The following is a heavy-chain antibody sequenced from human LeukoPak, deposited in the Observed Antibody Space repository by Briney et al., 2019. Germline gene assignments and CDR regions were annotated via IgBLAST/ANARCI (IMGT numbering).Heavy chain of an antibody. J-gene: IGHJ4*02. Sequence: PSETLSLTCTVSGGSISDSDYYWGWIRQPPGKGLEWIGNIYYSGSTYYNPSLKSRVTISVDTSKNQFSLKLSSVAAADTAVYYCARDGYQPIDCWGQGTLVTISS. V-gene: IGHV4-39*07. D-gene: IGHD6-13*01. CDR2: IYYSGST. CDR1: GGSISDSDYY. CDR3: ARDGYQPIDC.